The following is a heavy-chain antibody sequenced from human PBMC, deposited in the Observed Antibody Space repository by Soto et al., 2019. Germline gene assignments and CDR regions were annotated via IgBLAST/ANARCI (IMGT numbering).Heavy chain of an antibody. CDR3: ANTTGTTGPQTSKFDY. CDR2: INAGNGNS. Sequence: ASVKVSCKASGYTFTSYAMHWVRQAPGQRLEWMGWINAGNGNSKYSQEFQGRVTITRDTSASTAYMELSSLRSEDTAVYYCANTTGTTGPQTSKFDYWGQGTLVTVYS. V-gene: IGHV1-3*01. D-gene: IGHD1-1*01. CDR1: GYTFTSYA. J-gene: IGHJ4*02.